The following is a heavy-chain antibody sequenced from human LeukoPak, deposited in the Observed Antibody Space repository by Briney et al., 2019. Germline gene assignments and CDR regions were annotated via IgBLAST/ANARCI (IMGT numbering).Heavy chain of an antibody. CDR2: IWYDGSNK. CDR3: ARAYYYDSSGVPYYFDY. Sequence: GRSLRLSCAASGFTFTTYGMHWVRQAPGKGLEWVAVIWYDGSNKYYADSVKGRFTISRDNAKNSLYLQMNSLRAEDTAVYYCARAYYYDSSGVPYYFDYWGQGTLVTVSS. J-gene: IGHJ4*02. V-gene: IGHV3-33*01. CDR1: GFTFTTYG. D-gene: IGHD3-22*01.